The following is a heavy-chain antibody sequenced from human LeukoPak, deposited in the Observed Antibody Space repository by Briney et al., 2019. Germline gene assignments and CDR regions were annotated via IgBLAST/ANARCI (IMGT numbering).Heavy chain of an antibody. CDR1: GFTFSSYS. Sequence: PGGSLRLSCAASGFTFSSYSMNWVRQAPGKGLEWVSYISSRSSTIYYADSVKGRFTISRDNAKNTLYLQMNSLRAEDTAVYYCARVYSSSSGAAYWGQGTLVTVSS. CDR3: ARVYSSSSGAAY. J-gene: IGHJ4*02. D-gene: IGHD6-6*01. CDR2: ISSRSSTI. V-gene: IGHV3-48*01.